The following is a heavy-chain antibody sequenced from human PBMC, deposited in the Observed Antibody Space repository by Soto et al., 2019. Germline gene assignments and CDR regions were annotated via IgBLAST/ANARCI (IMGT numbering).Heavy chain of an antibody. D-gene: IGHD3-10*01. CDR1: GDSVSSDITS. CDR2: TYYRSKWFH. V-gene: IGHV6-1*01. CDR3: ARGNALDV. J-gene: IGHJ3*01. Sequence: QGQLQQSGPGLVKPSQTLSLTCAISGDSVSSDITSWNWIRQSPSRGLEWLGRTYYRSKWFHDYAASVKSRITITPDTSNNQFSLELNSTTPEDTAVYYCARGNALDVWGQETVVTVSS.